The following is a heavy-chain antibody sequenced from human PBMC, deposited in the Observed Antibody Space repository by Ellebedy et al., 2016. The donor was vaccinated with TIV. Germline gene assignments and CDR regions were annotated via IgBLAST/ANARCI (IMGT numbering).Heavy chain of an antibody. CDR2: INPNRGGT. CDR3: TRDLTNIVSGDY. D-gene: IGHD5/OR15-5a*01. V-gene: IGHV1-2*02. J-gene: IGHJ4*02. CDR1: GYTFTGYY. Sequence: AASVKVSCKASGYTFTGYYVHWVRQAPGQGLEWMGWINPNRGGTIYAQKFQGRVTVTRDTSTSTAFLELSRLRSDDTAVYYCTRDLTNIVSGDYWGQGTLVTVSS.